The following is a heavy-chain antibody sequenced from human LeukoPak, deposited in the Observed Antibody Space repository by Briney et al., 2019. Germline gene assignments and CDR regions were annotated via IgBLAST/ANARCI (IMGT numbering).Heavy chain of an antibody. CDR1: GYILTELS. CDR3: ATRDVRFLEWLTESPFDY. CDR2: FDPEDGET. V-gene: IGHV1-24*01. Sequence: ASVKVSCKVSGYILTELSMHWVRQAPGKGLEWMGGFDPEDGETIYAQKFQGRVTMTEDTSTDTAYMELSSLRSEDTAVYYCATRDVRFLEWLTESPFDYWGQGTLVTVSS. J-gene: IGHJ4*02. D-gene: IGHD3-3*01.